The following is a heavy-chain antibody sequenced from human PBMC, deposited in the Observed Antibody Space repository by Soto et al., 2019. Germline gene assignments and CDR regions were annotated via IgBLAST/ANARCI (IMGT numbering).Heavy chain of an antibody. Sequence: QVQLVQSGDEVKNPGASVKVSCKPSGYTFTDYHIHWVRQAPGQGLEFMGWINANNGGAGSAQQFQGRLTVTRDTYTSTVYMELSNVRSDDTAAYVCAREGGSHSLAPKNNWFDTCCHGTRVTVSS. J-gene: IGHJ5*01. CDR2: INANNGGA. V-gene: IGHV1-2*02. CDR1: GYTFTDYH. D-gene: IGHD1-1*01. CDR3: AREGGSHSLAPKNNWFDT.